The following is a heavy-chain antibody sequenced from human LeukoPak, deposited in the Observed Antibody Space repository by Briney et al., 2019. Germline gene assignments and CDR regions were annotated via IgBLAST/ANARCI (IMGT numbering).Heavy chain of an antibody. J-gene: IGHJ4*02. V-gene: IGHV4-61*02. D-gene: IGHD3-16*01. CDR2: ISTTGST. CDR3: ARGPDGITSDY. Sequence: SSETLSLTCTVSGGSISSGSYYWSWIRQPAGKGLEWVGRISTTGSTNCNPSLKSRVTISLDTSKNQFSLKLSSVTTADTAVYYCARGPDGITSDYWGQGTLVTVSS. CDR1: GGSISSGSYY.